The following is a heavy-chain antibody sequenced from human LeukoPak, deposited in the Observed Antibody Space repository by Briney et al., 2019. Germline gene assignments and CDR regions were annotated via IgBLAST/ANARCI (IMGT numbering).Heavy chain of an antibody. CDR3: ARSYDILTGYYTPYWFDP. D-gene: IGHD3-9*01. V-gene: IGHV1-18*01. CDR1: GYTFTSYN. CDR2: ISAYNGNT. Sequence: VASVKVSCKVSGYTFTSYNINWVRQAPGQGLEWMGWISAYNGNTNYAQKLQGRVTMTTDTSTSTAYMELRSLRSDDTAVYYCARSYDILTGYYTPYWFDPWGQGTLVTVSS. J-gene: IGHJ5*02.